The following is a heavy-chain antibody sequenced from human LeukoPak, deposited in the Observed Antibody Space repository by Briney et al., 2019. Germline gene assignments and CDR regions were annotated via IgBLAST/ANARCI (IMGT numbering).Heavy chain of an antibody. CDR2: ISSSGSTI. CDR1: GFTFSSYE. V-gene: IGHV3-48*03. D-gene: IGHD2-2*02. Sequence: PGGSLRLSCAASGFTFSSYEMNWVRQALGKGLEWVSYISSSGSTIYYADSVKGRFTISRDNAKNSLYLQMNSLRAEDTAVYYCAREYTLVYGLDVWGQGTTVTVSS. CDR3: AREYTLVYGLDV. J-gene: IGHJ6*02.